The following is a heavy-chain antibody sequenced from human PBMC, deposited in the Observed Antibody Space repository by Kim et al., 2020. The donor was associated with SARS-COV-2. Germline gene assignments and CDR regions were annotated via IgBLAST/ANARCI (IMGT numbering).Heavy chain of an antibody. J-gene: IGHJ4*02. D-gene: IGHD1-20*01. CDR1: GFTFSTYA. Sequence: GGSLRLSCAGSGFTFSTYAMSWVRQPLGKGLEWVSAISGSGSSTYYADSVKGRFTIYRDNYRNTLFLQMNSLRAEDTAVYYCVKDVGNWNYFDYWGQGTLVTVSS. V-gene: IGHV3-23*01. CDR2: ISGSGSST. CDR3: VKDVGNWNYFDY.